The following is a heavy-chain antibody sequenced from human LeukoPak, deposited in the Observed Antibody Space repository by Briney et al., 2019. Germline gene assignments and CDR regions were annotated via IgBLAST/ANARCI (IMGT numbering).Heavy chain of an antibody. V-gene: IGHV3-30-3*01. J-gene: IGHJ4*02. Sequence: GRSLTLSCAPSGFTFSTYAMHWVRQAPDKGLEWVAVISYDGSNKYYADSVKGRFTNSRDNFKNTLCLQMNSLRAEDTAVYYCASLYCSSTSGQQLWGQGTLVTVSS. CDR2: ISYDGSNK. D-gene: IGHD2-2*01. CDR1: GFTFSTYA. CDR3: ASLYCSSTSGQQL.